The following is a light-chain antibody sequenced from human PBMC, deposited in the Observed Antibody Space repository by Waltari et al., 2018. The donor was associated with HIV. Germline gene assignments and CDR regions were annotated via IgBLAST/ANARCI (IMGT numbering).Light chain of an antibody. CDR1: SSNIGRDI. V-gene: IGLV1-44*01. J-gene: IGLJ3*02. CDR2: NNN. Sequence: QSVLTQPPSASGTPGQRVTISCSGSSSNIGRDIVNWYQQLPGTAPKLLIYNNNHLPSGLPDLFSGSKSGPSASLAISGLQSEDEADYYCAAWDDSLNGWVFGGGTKLTVL. CDR3: AAWDDSLNGWV.